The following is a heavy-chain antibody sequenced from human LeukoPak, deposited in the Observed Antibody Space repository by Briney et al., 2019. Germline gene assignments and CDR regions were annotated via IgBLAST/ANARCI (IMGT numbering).Heavy chain of an antibody. CDR3: ARAYYYDSSGYYPDAFDI. D-gene: IGHD3-22*01. CDR2: IYTSGST. Sequence: SETLSLTCTVSGGSISSGSYYWSWIRQPAGKGLEWIGRIYTSGSTNYNPSLKSRVTISVDTSKNQFSLKLSSVTAADTAVYYCARAYYYDSSGYYPDAFDIWGQGTMVTVSS. V-gene: IGHV4-61*02. J-gene: IGHJ3*02. CDR1: GGSISSGSYY.